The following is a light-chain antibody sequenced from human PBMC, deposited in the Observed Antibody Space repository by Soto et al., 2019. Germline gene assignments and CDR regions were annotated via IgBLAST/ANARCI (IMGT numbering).Light chain of an antibody. CDR1: QSLLHSNGYNY. CDR3: MQGTHWPIT. CDR2: LGS. J-gene: IGKJ5*01. V-gene: IGKV2-28*01. Sequence: DIVMTQSPLSLTVTPGEPASISFRSSQSLLHSNGYNYLDWYLQKPGQSPQLLIYLGSNRASGVPDRFSGSGSGTDFTLKISRVEAEDVGVYYCMQGTHWPITFGQGTRLEI.